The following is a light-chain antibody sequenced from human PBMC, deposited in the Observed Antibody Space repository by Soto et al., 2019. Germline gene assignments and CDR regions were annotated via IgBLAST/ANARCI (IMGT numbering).Light chain of an antibody. V-gene: IGKV3-20*01. CDR3: QQYVTSSPRT. Sequence: EVVLTQSPATLSVSPGDRATLSCRASQSVSRNLAWYQQKPGQAPRLLMYGISRRATGIPDRFSGSGSGTDFTLTITRLEPEDFAVYYCQQYVTSSPRTFGQGTKVDIK. CDR1: QSVSRN. J-gene: IGKJ1*01. CDR2: GIS.